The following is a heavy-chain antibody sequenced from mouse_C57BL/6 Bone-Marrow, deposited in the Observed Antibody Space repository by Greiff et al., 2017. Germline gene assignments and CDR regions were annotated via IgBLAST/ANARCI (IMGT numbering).Heavy chain of an antibody. V-gene: IGHV1-55*01. J-gene: IGHJ2*01. Sequence: QVQLQQPGAELVKPGASVKMSCKASGYTFTSYWITWVKQRPGQGLEWIGDIYPTSGRTNYNEKFKSKAILTVDTSSNTAYMQISSLTSEDSAVFCCARSGPRRRSVDYWGQGTTLTVSS. CDR2: IYPTSGRT. CDR3: ARSGPRRRSVDY. CDR1: GYTFTSYW. D-gene: IGHD3-1*01.